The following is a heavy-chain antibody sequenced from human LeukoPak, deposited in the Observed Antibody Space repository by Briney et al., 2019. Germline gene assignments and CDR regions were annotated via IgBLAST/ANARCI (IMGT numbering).Heavy chain of an antibody. V-gene: IGHV3-9*01. CDR3: ARDRGGKVDTGAVEY. CDR1: KFTFRYYA. Sequence: PGGSLRLSCVGSKFTFRYYAMHWVRQAPGRGLEWAAGINGDGGGVAYADSVVGRFTISRDYAETSLYLQMNSLRPEDTALYYCARDRGGKVDTGAVEYWGQGTQVAVSS. D-gene: IGHD5-18*01. J-gene: IGHJ4*02. CDR2: INGDGGGV.